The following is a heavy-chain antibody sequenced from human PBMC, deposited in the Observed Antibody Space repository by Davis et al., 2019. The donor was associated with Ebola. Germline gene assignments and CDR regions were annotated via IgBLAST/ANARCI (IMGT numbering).Heavy chain of an antibody. Sequence: PSETLSLTCAVSGYSISSGYYWGWIRQPPGKGLEWIGSIYHSGSTYYNPSLKSRVTISVDTSKNQFSLKLSSVTAADTAVYYCARDATTGGNFDYWGQGTLVTVSS. V-gene: IGHV4-38-2*02. CDR3: ARDATTGGNFDY. J-gene: IGHJ4*02. CDR2: IYHSGST. D-gene: IGHD4-17*01. CDR1: GYSISSGYY.